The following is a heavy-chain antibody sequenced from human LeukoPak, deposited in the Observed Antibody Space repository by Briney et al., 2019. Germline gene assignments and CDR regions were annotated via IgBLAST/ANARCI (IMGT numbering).Heavy chain of an antibody. CDR2: IIPIFGTA. Sequence: GASVKVSCKASGGTFSSYAISWVRQAPGQGLEWMGGIIPIFGTANYAQKFQGRVTITADESTSTAYMELSSLRSEDTAVYYCARGTGSFDWFRDAFDIWGQGTMVTVSS. J-gene: IGHJ3*02. CDR3: ARGTGSFDWFRDAFDI. CDR1: GGTFSSYA. D-gene: IGHD3-9*01. V-gene: IGHV1-69*13.